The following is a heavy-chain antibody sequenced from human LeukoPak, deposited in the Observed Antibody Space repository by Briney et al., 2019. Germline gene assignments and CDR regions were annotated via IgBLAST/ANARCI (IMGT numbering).Heavy chain of an antibody. CDR2: INHSGST. Sequence: ETLSLTCAVYGGSFSGYYWSWIRQPPGKGLEWIGEINHSGSTNYNPSLKSRVTISVDTSKNQFSLKLSSVTAADTAVYYCARGWQLVYYYWGQGTLVTVSS. V-gene: IGHV4-34*01. D-gene: IGHD6-6*01. CDR3: ARGWQLVYYY. J-gene: IGHJ4*02. CDR1: GGSFSGYY.